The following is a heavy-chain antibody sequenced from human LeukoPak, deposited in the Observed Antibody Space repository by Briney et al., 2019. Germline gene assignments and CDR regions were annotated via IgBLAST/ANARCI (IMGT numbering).Heavy chain of an antibody. J-gene: IGHJ4*02. CDR3: VKSGGYGLIDY. CDR1: GASISGSGYY. V-gene: IGHV4-39*01. D-gene: IGHD1-26*01. Sequence: LETLSLTCAVSGASISGSGYYLGWIRQSPGKGLEWIGNIYYTGNTYYNASLQSRVTISIDTSENQFSLRLNSVTAADTAMYYCVKSGGYGLIDYWGPGTLVTVSS. CDR2: IYYTGNT.